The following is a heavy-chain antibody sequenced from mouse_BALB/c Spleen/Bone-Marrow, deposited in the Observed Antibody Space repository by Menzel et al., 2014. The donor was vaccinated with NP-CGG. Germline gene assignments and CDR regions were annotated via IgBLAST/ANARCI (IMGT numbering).Heavy chain of an antibody. J-gene: IGHJ4*01. CDR1: RYAFTNYL. CDR3: AREENSYYYAMDY. V-gene: IGHV1-54*03. Sequence: QVQLQQPGAELVRPGTSVKLSCKASRYAFTNYLIDWVKQRPGQGLEWIGVINPGSGGTNYNEKFKDKATLTTDKSSSTAYMQLSSLTSDDSAVYFCAREENSYYYAMDYWGQGTSVTVSS. CDR2: INPGSGGT.